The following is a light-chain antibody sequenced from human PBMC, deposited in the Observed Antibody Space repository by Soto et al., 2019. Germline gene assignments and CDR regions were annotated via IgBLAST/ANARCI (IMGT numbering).Light chain of an antibody. CDR2: GAS. V-gene: IGKV3-20*01. CDR1: QSVSSSF. J-gene: IGKJ4*02. Sequence: EIVLTQSPGTLSLSPGERATLSCRASQSVSSSFLAWYQQKPGQAPRLLIYGASSRATGIPDRFSGSGSGTDVTLTISRLEPEDVAVYYCQPYGSSPLTVGGGPKVEIK. CDR3: QPYGSSPLT.